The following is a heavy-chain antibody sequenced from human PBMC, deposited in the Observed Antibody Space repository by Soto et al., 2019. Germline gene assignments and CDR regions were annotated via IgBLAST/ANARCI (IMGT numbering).Heavy chain of an antibody. CDR2: ISAYNGNT. Sequence: QVPLVQSGAEVKKPGASVKVSCKASGYTFTSYGISWVRQAPGQGLEWMGWISAYNGNTNYAQKLQGRVTMTTDTSTSTAYMERRSLRSNDTAVYYCARVGSSSWYPYYYYGMDVWGQGTTVTVSS. CDR1: GYTFTSYG. V-gene: IGHV1-18*01. CDR3: ARVGSSSWYPYYYYGMDV. D-gene: IGHD6-13*01. J-gene: IGHJ6*02.